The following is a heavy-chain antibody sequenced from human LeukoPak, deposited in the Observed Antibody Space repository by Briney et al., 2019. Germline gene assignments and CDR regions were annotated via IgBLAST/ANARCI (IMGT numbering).Heavy chain of an antibody. D-gene: IGHD5-24*01. CDR3: ARQSAHGMDV. Sequence: GRSLRLSCAASGFTFDDYAMHWVRQAPGKGLEWVSGISWNSGSIGYADSVKGRFTISRDNAKNSLYLQMNSLRAEDTAVYYCARQSAHGMDVWGQGTTVTVSS. CDR1: GFTFDDYA. CDR2: ISWNSGSI. V-gene: IGHV3-9*01. J-gene: IGHJ6*02.